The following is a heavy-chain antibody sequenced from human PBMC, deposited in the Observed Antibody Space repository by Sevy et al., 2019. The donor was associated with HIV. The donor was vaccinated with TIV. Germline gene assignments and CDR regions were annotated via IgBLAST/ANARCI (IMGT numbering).Heavy chain of an antibody. J-gene: IGHJ6*02. Sequence: GGSLRLSCAASGFTISTYGMHWVRQAPGKGLEWVAFIRFDGTIKYYTDSVKGRFTISRDNSKNTLYLQMNSLRAENTAVYFCAKVLHIVVVPAAIDYYYGMDVWGQGTTVTVSS. CDR2: IRFDGTIK. CDR1: GFTISTYG. CDR3: AKVLHIVVVPAAIDYYYGMDV. V-gene: IGHV3-30*02. D-gene: IGHD2-2*01.